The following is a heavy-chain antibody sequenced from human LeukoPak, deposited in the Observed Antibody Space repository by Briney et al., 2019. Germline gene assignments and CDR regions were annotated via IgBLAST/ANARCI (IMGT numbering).Heavy chain of an antibody. J-gene: IGHJ4*02. CDR2: IDWDDEK. CDR1: GFSLTTSGMC. D-gene: IGHD4-17*01. Sequence: ESGPTLVKPTQTLTLTCTFSGFSLTTSGMCVGWIRQPPGKALEWLARIDWDDEKYYSTSLKTRLTISKDTSKNQVVLTMTNMDPVDTATYYCARMHYGALTFDYWGQGTLVTVSS. CDR3: ARMHYGALTFDY. V-gene: IGHV2-70*11.